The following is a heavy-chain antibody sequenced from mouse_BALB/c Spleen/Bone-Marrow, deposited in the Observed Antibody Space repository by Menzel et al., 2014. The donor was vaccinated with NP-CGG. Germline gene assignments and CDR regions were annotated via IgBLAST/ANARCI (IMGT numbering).Heavy chain of an antibody. D-gene: IGHD1-2*01. J-gene: IGHJ4*01. Sequence: EVKVVESGGGLVQPGGSLRLSCATSGFTFTDYYMSWVRQPPGKALEWLGFIRNKANGYTTEYSASVKCRFTISRDNSHSILYLQMNTLRAEDSATYYCAVRGITTATGAMDYWGQGTSVTVSS. V-gene: IGHV7-3*02. CDR3: AVRGITTATGAMDY. CDR1: GFTFTDYY. CDR2: IRNKANGYTT.